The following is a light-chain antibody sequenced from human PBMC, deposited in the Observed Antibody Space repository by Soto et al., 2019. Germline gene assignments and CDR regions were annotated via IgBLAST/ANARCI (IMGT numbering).Light chain of an antibody. Sequence: DIQMTQSPSSLSASVGDSVTISCRASQNINKNLNWFQQKSGKAPSLLIYDSSTFQSGVPSMFSGSGAGTEFTLAITNLRPEDFASYYCQQSFHTPYPVGQGTKLEI. CDR1: QNINKN. CDR3: QQSFHTPYP. CDR2: DSS. J-gene: IGKJ2*01. V-gene: IGKV1-39*01.